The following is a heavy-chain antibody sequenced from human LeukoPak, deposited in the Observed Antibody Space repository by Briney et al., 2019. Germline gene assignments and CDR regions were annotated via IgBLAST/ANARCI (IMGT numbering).Heavy chain of an antibody. CDR1: GFTFSSSW. J-gene: IGHJ2*01. D-gene: IGHD4-23*01. CDR3: ARGGGYGGNSGWYFDL. Sequence: GGSLRLSCAASGFTFSSSWMHWVRQGPGKGLVCISRINSDGTYADSVKGRFTISRDNARNTLYLQMDSLRAKDTAVYYCARGGGYGGNSGWYFDLWGRGTLVTVSS. V-gene: IGHV3-74*01. CDR2: INSDG.